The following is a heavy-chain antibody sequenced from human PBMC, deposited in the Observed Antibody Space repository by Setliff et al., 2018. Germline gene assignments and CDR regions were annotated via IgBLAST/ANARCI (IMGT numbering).Heavy chain of an antibody. Sequence: ASVKVSCKVSGYTLTELSMHWVRQAPGKGLEWMGGFDPEDGETIYAQKFQGRVTMTEDTSTDTAYMELSSLRSDDTAVYYCARDKAKWLVFNRWFDPRGATIAHFDYWGQGTLVTVSS. J-gene: IGHJ4*02. CDR3: ARDKAKWLVFNRWFDPRGATIAHFDY. CDR1: GYTLTELS. CDR2: FDPEDGET. D-gene: IGHD1-26*01. V-gene: IGHV1-24*01.